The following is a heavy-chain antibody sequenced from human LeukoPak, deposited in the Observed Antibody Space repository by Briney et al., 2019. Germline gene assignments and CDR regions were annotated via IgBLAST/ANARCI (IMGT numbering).Heavy chain of an antibody. V-gene: IGHV4-59*01. D-gene: IGHD5-12*01. J-gene: IGHJ6*02. CDR2: IYYSGST. CDR3: ARTGSGRDYYGMDV. CDR1: GGSISGAY. Sequence: SETLSLTCSVSGGSISGAYWSWIRQAPGKGLEWVGYIYYSGSTDYNPSLESRVTISIDTSKNHFSLNLTAVTAADTAIYYCARTGSGRDYYGMDVWGQGTSVTVSS.